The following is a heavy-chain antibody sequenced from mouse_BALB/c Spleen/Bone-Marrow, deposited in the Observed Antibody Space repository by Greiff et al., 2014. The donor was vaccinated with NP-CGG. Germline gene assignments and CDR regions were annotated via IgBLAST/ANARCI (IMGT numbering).Heavy chain of an antibody. D-gene: IGHD1-1*01. CDR2: IYPGDGDS. CDR1: GYVFSNSW. V-gene: IGHV1-82*01. CDR3: ARRRAFITTVVDYFDV. J-gene: IGHJ1*01. Sequence: QVQLQQSGPELVKPGASVKISCKASGYVFSNSWMNWVKQRPGEGLEWIGQIYPGDGDSNYNGKFKGKATLTADNSSSTAYLQLSSLTSVDSAVYFCARRRAFITTVVDYFDVWGAGTTVTVSS.